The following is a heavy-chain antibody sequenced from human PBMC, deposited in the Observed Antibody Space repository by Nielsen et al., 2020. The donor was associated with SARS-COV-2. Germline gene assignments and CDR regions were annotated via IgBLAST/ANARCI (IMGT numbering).Heavy chain of an antibody. J-gene: IGHJ6*03. Sequence: GGSLRLSCAASGFTFSSYSMNWVRQAPGKGLEWVSSISSSSSYIYYADSVKGRFTISRDNAKNSLYLQMNSLRAEDTAVYYCAKDAGDSSGWHTYYYYYYYMDVWGKGTTVTVSS. CDR3: AKDAGDSSGWHTYYYYYYYMDV. CDR2: ISSSSSYI. V-gene: IGHV3-21*01. D-gene: IGHD6-19*01. CDR1: GFTFSSYS.